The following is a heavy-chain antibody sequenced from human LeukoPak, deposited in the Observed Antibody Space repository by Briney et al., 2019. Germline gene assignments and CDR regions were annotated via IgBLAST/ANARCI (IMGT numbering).Heavy chain of an antibody. V-gene: IGHV1-8*01. D-gene: IGHD3-9*01. Sequence: GASVKVSCKASGYTFTSYDINWVRHATGQGLEWMGWMNPNSGNTGYAQKFQGRVTMTRNTSISTAYMELSILRSEDTAVYYCARRKTYYDILTGHNENWFDPWGPGTLVTVSS. J-gene: IGHJ5*02. CDR1: GYTFTSYD. CDR2: MNPNSGNT. CDR3: ARRKTYYDILTGHNENWFDP.